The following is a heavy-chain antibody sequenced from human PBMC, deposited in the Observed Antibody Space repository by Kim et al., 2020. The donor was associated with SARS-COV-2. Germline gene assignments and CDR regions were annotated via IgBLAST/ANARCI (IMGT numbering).Heavy chain of an antibody. V-gene: IGHV3-15*01. J-gene: IGHJ4*02. CDR2: IKSKTDGGTT. Sequence: GGSLRLSCAASGFTFSNAWMSWVRQAPGKGLEWVGRIKSKTDGGTTDYAAPVKGRFTISRDDSKNTLYLQMNSLKTEDTAVYYCTTNPSIVYYDSSGYYQVPCKWGQGTLVTVSS. CDR1: GFTFSNAW. D-gene: IGHD3-22*01. CDR3: TTNPSIVYYDSSGYYQVPCK.